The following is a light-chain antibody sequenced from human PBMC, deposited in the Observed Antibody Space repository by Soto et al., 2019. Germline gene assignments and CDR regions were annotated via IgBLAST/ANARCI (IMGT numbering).Light chain of an antibody. V-gene: IGLV2-14*01. CDR1: SSDLGGYTY. CDR2: EVN. CDR3: SSYTSSSTLYV. Sequence: QSALTQPASVSGSPRQSITISCTGASSDLGGYTYVSWYQQHPGKAPKLMIYEVNNRPSGVSNRFSGSKSGNTASLTISGLQAEDEADYYCSSYTSSSTLYVFGTGTKVTVL. J-gene: IGLJ1*01.